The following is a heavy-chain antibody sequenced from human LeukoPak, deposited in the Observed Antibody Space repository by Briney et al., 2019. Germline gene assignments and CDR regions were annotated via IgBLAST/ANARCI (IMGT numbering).Heavy chain of an antibody. V-gene: IGHV3-7*01. J-gene: IGHJ4*02. D-gene: IGHD3-22*01. CDR1: GFTFRNYG. CDR2: IKEDGSEK. CDR3: ARDYPYYYDGMWYCDY. Sequence: GGTLRLSCAASGFTFRNYGMSWVRQAPGKGLEWVANIKEDGSEKYFVDSVKGRFTISRDNAKNSLYLQMNSLRAEDTAVYYCARDYPYYYDGMWYCDYWGQGTLVSVSS.